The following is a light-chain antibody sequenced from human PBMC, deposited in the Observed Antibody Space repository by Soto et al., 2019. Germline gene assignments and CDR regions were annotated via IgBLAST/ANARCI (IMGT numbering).Light chain of an antibody. Sequence: EIELTQSPGSLSLSPGERATLSCRASQSVSSSYLAWYQQKPGQAPRLLIYGASSMATGIPERFSGSGSGTDFTLTISRLQPEDFAVYYCQQYCSSPRTFGQGTKVEIK. J-gene: IGKJ1*01. V-gene: IGKV3-20*01. CDR1: QSVSSSY. CDR2: GAS. CDR3: QQYCSSPRT.